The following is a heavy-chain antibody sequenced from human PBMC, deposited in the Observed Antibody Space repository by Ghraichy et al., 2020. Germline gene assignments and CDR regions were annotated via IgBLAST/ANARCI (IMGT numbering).Heavy chain of an antibody. CDR3: ANPDYYDPSPYPDNAFDI. Sequence: GGSLRLSCAASGFTFSNYWMHWVRQAPGKGLVWVSRINGDGSRTSYADAVKGRFTISRDNARNTVYLQMNSLRAEDTAVYYCANPDYYDPSPYPDNAFDIWGQGTMVTVSS. V-gene: IGHV3-74*01. J-gene: IGHJ3*02. CDR1: GFTFSNYW. CDR2: INGDGSRT. D-gene: IGHD3-22*01.